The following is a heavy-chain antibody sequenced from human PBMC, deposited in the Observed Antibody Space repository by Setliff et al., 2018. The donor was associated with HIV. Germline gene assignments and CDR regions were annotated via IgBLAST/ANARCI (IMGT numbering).Heavy chain of an antibody. V-gene: IGHV4-4*07. D-gene: IGHD3-10*01. J-gene: IGHJ5*02. CDR2: VFSVGST. CDR3: ATNLLYYGAGSYHL. Sequence: PSETLSLTCTVSGGSISLYYWSWIRQPAGRGLEWIGHVFSVGSTNYNPSLKSRVTISLDTSKNQFSLKLSSVTAADTAVYYCATNLLYYGAGSYHLWGQGTLVTVSS. CDR1: GGSISLYY.